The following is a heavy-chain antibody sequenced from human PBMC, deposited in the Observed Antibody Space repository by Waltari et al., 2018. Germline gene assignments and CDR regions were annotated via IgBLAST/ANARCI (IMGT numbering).Heavy chain of an antibody. D-gene: IGHD5-12*01. Sequence: QVQLQESGPGLVKPSETLSPTCAVSGYSISSGYYWGWIRPPPGKGLEWIGSFYHSGSTYYNPSLKSRVTISVDTSKNQFSLKLSSVTAADTAVYYCARPRYSGYDSHFDYWGQGTLVTVSS. CDR3: ARPRYSGYDSHFDY. J-gene: IGHJ4*02. CDR2: FYHSGST. V-gene: IGHV4-38-2*01. CDR1: GYSISSGYY.